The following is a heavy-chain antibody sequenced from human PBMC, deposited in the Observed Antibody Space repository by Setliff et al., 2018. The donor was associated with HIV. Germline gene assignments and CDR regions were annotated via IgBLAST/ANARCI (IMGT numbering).Heavy chain of an antibody. J-gene: IGHJ5*02. D-gene: IGHD1-26*01. CDR3: TRSTVGAGASFP. CDR1: SGSITSSTYY. Sequence: PSETLSLTCTVSSGSITSSTYYWGWIRQPPGKGLEWIGTVHYTGNTYHNPSLKSRVTISVEVSKNQISLKLTAVTAADSAVYYCTRSTVGAGASFPWGRGILVTVSS. CDR2: VHYTGNT. V-gene: IGHV4-39*01.